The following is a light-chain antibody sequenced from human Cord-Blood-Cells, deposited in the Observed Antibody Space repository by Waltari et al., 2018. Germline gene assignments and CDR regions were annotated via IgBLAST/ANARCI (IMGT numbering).Light chain of an antibody. CDR3: QQYNNWPWT. CDR2: GAS. V-gene: IGKV3-15*01. CDR1: QSVSSN. Sequence: EIVMTQSPPTLSVSPGERATPSCRASQSVSSNLAWYQQKPGQAPRLLIYGASTRATGIPARFSGSGSGTEFTLTISSLQSEDFAVYYCQQYNNWPWTFGQGTKVEIK. J-gene: IGKJ1*01.